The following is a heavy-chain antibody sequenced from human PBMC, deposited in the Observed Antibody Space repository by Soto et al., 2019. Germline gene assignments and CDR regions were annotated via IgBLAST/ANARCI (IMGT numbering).Heavy chain of an antibody. CDR1: GYSISSGYY. V-gene: IGHV4-38-2*01. Sequence: PSETLSLTCAVSGYSISSGYYWGWIRQPPGKGLEWIGSIYHSGSTYYNPSLKSRVTISVDTSKNQFSLKLSSVTAADTAVYYCARAHSHQYYFDYWGQGTLVTVSS. J-gene: IGHJ4*02. CDR2: IYHSGST. CDR3: ARAHSHQYYFDY. D-gene: IGHD2-15*01.